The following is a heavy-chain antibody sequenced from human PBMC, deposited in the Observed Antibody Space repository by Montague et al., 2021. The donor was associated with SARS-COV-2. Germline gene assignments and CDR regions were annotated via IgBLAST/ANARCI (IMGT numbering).Heavy chain of an antibody. D-gene: IGHD3-3*01. V-gene: IGHV2-5*01. Sequence: PALGKPTQTLTLTCTFSGFSLSTSGVGVGWIRQPPGKALEWLALXYWNDDKRYSPSLKSRLTITKDTSKNQVVLTMTNMDPVDTSTYLCAHGQAAAHDYDFWSCYVPDLGGNSYYYRDVWGKGTTVTVSS. J-gene: IGHJ6*03. CDR2: XYWNDDK. CDR3: AHGQAAAHDYDFWSCYVPDLGGNSYYYRDV. CDR1: GFSLSTSGVG.